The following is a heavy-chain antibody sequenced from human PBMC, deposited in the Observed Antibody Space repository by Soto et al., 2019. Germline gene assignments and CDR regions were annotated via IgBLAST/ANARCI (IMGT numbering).Heavy chain of an antibody. CDR3: ARPRIAVAGQFDY. CDR2: IYYSGST. D-gene: IGHD6-19*01. CDR1: GGSISSSSYY. J-gene: IGHJ4*02. V-gene: IGHV4-39*01. Sequence: PSETLSLTCTVSGGSISSSSYYWGWILQPPGKGLEWIGSIYYSGSTYYNPSLKSRVTISVDTSKNQFSLKLSSVTAADTAVYYCARPRIAVAGQFDYWGQGTLVTVS.